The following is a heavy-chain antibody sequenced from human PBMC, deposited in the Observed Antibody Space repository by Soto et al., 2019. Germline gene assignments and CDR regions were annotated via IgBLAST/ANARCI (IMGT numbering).Heavy chain of an antibody. CDR1: GGSISPHY. J-gene: IGHJ4*02. Sequence: TLSLTCTVSGGSISPHYWSWIRQAPGKGLEWIAYIYYSGSTNSNPSLKSRVTISLDTSNNQFSLKLSSVTAADTAVYYCARGSYYSDSSGYFLDSWGQGTLVTVSS. D-gene: IGHD3-22*01. V-gene: IGHV4-59*11. CDR2: IYYSGST. CDR3: ARGSYYSDSSGYFLDS.